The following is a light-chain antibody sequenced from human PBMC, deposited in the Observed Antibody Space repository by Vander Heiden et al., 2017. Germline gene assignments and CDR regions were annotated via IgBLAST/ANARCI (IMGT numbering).Light chain of an antibody. J-gene: IGKJ4*01. CDR2: DAS. CDR3: QQRSNWPPLT. Sequence: EILLTQSPATLSLSPGERDTLSCSASQSVSSYLAWYQQKPGQAPRLLIYDASNRATGIPARFSGSGSGTDFTLTISSLEPEDFAVYYCQQRSNWPPLTFGGGNKVEIK. CDR1: QSVSSY. V-gene: IGKV3-11*01.